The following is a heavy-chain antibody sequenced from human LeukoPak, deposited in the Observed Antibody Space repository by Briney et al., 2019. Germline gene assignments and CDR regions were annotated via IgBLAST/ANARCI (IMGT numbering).Heavy chain of an antibody. J-gene: IGHJ4*02. CDR3: TRALLLGYCSSTSCYAGRFGLDY. CDR1: GFTFGDYA. Sequence: GGSLRLSCTASGFTFGDYAMSWFRQAPGKGLEWVGFIRSKAYGGTTEYAASVKGRFTISRDDSKSIAYLQMNSLKAEDTAVYYCTRALLLGYCSSTSCYAGRFGLDYWGQGTLVTVSS. V-gene: IGHV3-49*03. D-gene: IGHD2-2*01. CDR2: IRSKAYGGTT.